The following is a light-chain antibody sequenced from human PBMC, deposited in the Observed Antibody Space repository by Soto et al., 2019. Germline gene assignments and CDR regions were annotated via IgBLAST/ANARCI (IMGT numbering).Light chain of an antibody. J-gene: IGKJ2*01. CDR3: QQSYSTPFP. V-gene: IGKV1-39*01. CDR1: QSISSY. Sequence: DIEMTQSPFSLSASLGDRVTITCRASQSISSYLNWYQQKPGKAPNLLIYAASSLQSGVPSRFSGSASGTDLTLTISSLHPEDFATYYCQQSYSTPFPFGQGTKVDI. CDR2: AAS.